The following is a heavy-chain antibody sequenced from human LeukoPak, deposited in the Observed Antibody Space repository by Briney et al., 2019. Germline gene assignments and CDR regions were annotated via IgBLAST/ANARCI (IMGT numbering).Heavy chain of an antibody. Sequence: SVKVSCKASGGTFSSYAISWVRQAPGQGLEWMGGIIPIFDTANYAQKFQGRVTITADESTSTAYMELSSLRSEDTAVYYCARDFEGPYDTHDAFDIWGQGTMVTVSS. CDR1: GGTFSSYA. V-gene: IGHV1-69*01. J-gene: IGHJ3*02. CDR2: IIPIFDTA. D-gene: IGHD3-22*01. CDR3: ARDFEGPYDTHDAFDI.